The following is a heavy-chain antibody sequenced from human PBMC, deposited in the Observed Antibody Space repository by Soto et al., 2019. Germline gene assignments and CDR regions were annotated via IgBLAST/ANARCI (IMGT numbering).Heavy chain of an antibody. CDR3: ARTYCSSTNCPFVY. Sequence: ETLSLTCTVSGGSISSYYWSWIRQPPGKGLEWIGYIYYSGSTKYNPSLKSRVTISIDTSKNQFSLKLSSVTAADTAVYYCARTYCSSTNCPFVYWGQGTLVTVSS. CDR2: IYYSGST. D-gene: IGHD2-2*01. CDR1: GGSISSYY. V-gene: IGHV4-59*01. J-gene: IGHJ4*02.